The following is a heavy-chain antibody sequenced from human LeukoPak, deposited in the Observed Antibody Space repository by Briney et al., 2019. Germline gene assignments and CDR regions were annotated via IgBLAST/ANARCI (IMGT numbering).Heavy chain of an antibody. CDR3: AKARGLWLDSAFDY. V-gene: IGHV3-23*01. CDR2: ITGSGTNT. CDR1: GFTFSSYA. D-gene: IGHD6-19*01. Sequence: GGSLTLSCAASGFTFSSYAMTWVRHSPGEGLEWVSSITGSGTNTYYPDSVKGRFTISRDNSKNTLYLQMNTLRAEDTAIYYCAKARGLWLDSAFDYWGQGTLVTVSS. J-gene: IGHJ4*02.